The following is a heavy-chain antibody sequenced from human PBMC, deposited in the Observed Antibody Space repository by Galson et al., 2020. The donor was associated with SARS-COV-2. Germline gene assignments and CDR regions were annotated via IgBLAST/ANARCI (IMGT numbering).Heavy chain of an antibody. J-gene: IGHJ4*02. D-gene: IGHD2-2*01. V-gene: IGHV3-30-3*01. CDR1: GLTFSTST. CDR2: VSQDGSKT. CDR3: AKDWANSSWTYYIEY. Sequence: GESLKISSAASGLTFSTSTMHWVRQAPGKGLEWVALVSQDGSKTFYADSVRGRFTISRDNSKNTLFLQMNSLRVDDTGSYFCAKDWANSSWTYYIEYWGQGTLVTVSS.